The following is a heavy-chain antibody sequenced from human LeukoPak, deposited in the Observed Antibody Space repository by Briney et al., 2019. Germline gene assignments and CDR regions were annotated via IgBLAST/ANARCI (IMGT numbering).Heavy chain of an antibody. D-gene: IGHD4-11*01. CDR3: ARGPGVTTGYGMDV. CDR1: GYTFTSYA. J-gene: IGHJ6*02. Sequence: GASVKVSCKASGYTFTSYAMNCVRQAPGQGLEWMGWINTNTGNPTYAQGFTGRFVFSLDTSVSTAYLQISSLKAEDTAVYYCARGPGVTTGYGMDVWGQGTTVTVSS. CDR2: INTNTGNP. V-gene: IGHV7-4-1*02.